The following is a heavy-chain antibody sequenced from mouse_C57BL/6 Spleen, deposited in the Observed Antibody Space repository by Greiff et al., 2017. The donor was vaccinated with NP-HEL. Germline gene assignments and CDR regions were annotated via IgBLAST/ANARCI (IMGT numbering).Heavy chain of an antibody. CDR1: GFTFSSYA. Sequence: EVQGVESGGGLVKPGGSLKLSCAASGFTFSSYAMSWVRQTPEKRLEWVATISDGGSYTYYPDNVKGRFTISRDNAKNNLYLQMSHLKSEDTAMYYCARDDPPFAYWGQGTLVTVSA. J-gene: IGHJ3*01. CDR3: ARDDPPFAY. CDR2: ISDGGSYT. V-gene: IGHV5-4*01.